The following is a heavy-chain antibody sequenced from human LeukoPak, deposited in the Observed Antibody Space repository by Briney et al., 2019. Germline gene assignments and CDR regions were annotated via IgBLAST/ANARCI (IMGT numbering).Heavy chain of an antibody. CDR1: GYTFTSYY. V-gene: IGHV1-46*01. D-gene: IGHD4-17*01. Sequence: GASVKVSCKASGYTFTSYYMRWVRQAPGQGHEWMGIINPSGGSTSYAQKFQGRVTMTRDTSTSTVYMELSSLRSEDTAVYYCARDSVTTEGVFDYWGQGTLVTVSS. J-gene: IGHJ4*02. CDR3: ARDSVTTEGVFDY. CDR2: INPSGGST.